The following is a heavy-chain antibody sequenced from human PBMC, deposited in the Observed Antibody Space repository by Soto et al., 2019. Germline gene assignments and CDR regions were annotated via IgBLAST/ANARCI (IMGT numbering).Heavy chain of an antibody. J-gene: IGHJ5*02. CDR3: AKQLGSGWSNWFDP. D-gene: IGHD6-19*01. V-gene: IGHV3-30*18. Sequence: GGSLRHSCAASGVPFINFGMHWVRQATGTGLEWVAVISHDENIKAYTDSVKGRFSISRDNSKNTLYLQMNSLRAEDTAVYYCAKQLGSGWSNWFDPWGQGTLVTVSS. CDR1: GVPFINFG. CDR2: ISHDENIK.